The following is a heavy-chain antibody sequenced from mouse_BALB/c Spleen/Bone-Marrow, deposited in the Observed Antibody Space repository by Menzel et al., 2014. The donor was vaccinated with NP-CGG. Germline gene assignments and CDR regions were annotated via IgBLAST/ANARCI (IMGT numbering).Heavy chain of an antibody. Sequence: QVQLQQSGPGLVQPSQSLSITCTVSGFSLTSYGVHWVRQSPGKGLEWLGVIXSGGSTDYNAAFISRLSISKDNSKSQVFFKMNSLQADDTAIYYCVRNGDYYYFDYWGQGTTLTVSS. CDR2: IXSGGST. CDR3: VRNGDYYYFDY. D-gene: IGHD1-1*01. J-gene: IGHJ2*01. V-gene: IGHV2-2*01. CDR1: GFSLTSYG.